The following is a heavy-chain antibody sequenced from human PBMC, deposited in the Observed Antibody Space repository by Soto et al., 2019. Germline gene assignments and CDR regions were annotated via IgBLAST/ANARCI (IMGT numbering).Heavy chain of an antibody. CDR1: GFTFSSYD. Sequence: PGGSLRLSCAASGFTFSSYDMHWVRQAPGKGLEWVTGILYDGSDKYYADSVKDRFTISRENSKNTLYLQMNSLRTEDSAVYYCAKAGGGFGDFVHHWGQGTPVTVSS. CDR2: ILYDGSDK. V-gene: IGHV3-30*18. J-gene: IGHJ4*02. CDR3: AKAGGGFGDFVHH. D-gene: IGHD3-10*01.